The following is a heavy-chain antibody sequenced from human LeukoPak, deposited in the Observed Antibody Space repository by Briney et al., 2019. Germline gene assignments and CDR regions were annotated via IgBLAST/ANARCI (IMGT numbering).Heavy chain of an antibody. CDR1: GGSFSGYY. CDR3: ARGRQQLVNNWFDP. CDR2: IYYSGST. J-gene: IGHJ5*02. V-gene: IGHV4-34*11. D-gene: IGHD6-13*01. Sequence: PSETLSLTCAVYGGSFSGYYWSWIRQPPGKGLEWIGYIYYSGSTYYNPSLKSRVTISVDTSKNLFSLKLSSVTAADTAVYYCARGRQQLVNNWFDPWGQGTLVTVSS.